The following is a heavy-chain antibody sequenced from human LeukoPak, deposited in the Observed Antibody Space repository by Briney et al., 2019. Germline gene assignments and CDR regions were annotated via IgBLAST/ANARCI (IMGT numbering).Heavy chain of an antibody. Sequence: SETLSLTCAVSGYSISSGYYWGWIRPPPGKGLEWIGSFYHSGSTYYNSSLKSRVTISVDTSKNQFFLKLTSVTAADTAVYYCARGLGTSSVDYWGQGTLVTVSS. CDR2: FYHSGST. CDR1: GYSISSGYY. D-gene: IGHD6-6*01. J-gene: IGHJ4*02. V-gene: IGHV4-38-2*01. CDR3: ARGLGTSSVDY.